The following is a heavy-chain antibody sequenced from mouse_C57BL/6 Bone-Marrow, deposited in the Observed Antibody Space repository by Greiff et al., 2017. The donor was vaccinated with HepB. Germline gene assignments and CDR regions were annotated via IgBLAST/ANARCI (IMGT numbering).Heavy chain of an antibody. J-gene: IGHJ1*03. CDR2: IYPRDGST. CDR3: AGLGEFIIPVVDWYCDA. D-gene: IGHD1-1*01. Sequence: QVQLQQSGPELVKPGASVKLSCKASGYTFTSYDINWVKQRPGQGLEWIGWIYPRDGSTKYNEKFKGKATLTVDTSSSTAYMELNSLTSEDSAVYFCAGLGEFIIPVVDWYCDAWAQGPRSPSPQ. V-gene: IGHV1-85*01. CDR1: GYTFTSYD.